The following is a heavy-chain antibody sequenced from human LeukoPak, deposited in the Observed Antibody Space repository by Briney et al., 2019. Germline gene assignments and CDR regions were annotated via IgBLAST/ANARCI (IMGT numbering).Heavy chain of an antibody. Sequence: ASVKVSCKASGYTFTGYYMHWVRQAPGQGLEWMGWINPNSGGTNYAQKFQGRVTMTRDTSISTAYMELSRLRSDDTAVYYCAREGVGAGQHYYYYMDVWGKGTTVTISS. V-gene: IGHV1-2*02. CDR2: INPNSGGT. CDR1: GYTFTGYY. CDR3: AREGVGAGQHYYYYMDV. J-gene: IGHJ6*03. D-gene: IGHD2-15*01.